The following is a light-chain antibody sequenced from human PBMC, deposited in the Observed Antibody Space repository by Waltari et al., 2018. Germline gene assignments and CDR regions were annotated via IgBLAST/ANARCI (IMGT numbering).Light chain of an antibody. CDR3: LQHSDWPRFT. J-gene: IGKJ3*01. CDR2: DAS. V-gene: IGKV3-11*01. CDR1: QSVSRY. Sequence: DIVLSQSPATLSLSPGARAILPFSASQSVSRYLAWYQQKPGQAPRLLIYDASNRATGIPVRFSGSGSGTDFTLTISSLGPEDFAVYYCLQHSDWPRFTFGPGTKVDIK.